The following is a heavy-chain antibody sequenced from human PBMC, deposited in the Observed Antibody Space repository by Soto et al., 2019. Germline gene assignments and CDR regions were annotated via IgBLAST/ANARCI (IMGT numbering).Heavy chain of an antibody. D-gene: IGHD3-10*01. CDR3: ARRYGGELYWFDP. V-gene: IGHV4-39*01. CDR1: GGSISSSSYY. J-gene: IGHJ5*02. CDR2: IYYSGST. Sequence: PSETLSLTCTVSGGSISSSSYYWGWIRQPPGKGLEWIGSIYYSGSTYYNPSLKSRVTISVDTSKNQFSLKLSSVTAADTAVYYCARRYGGELYWFDPWGQGTLVTVSS.